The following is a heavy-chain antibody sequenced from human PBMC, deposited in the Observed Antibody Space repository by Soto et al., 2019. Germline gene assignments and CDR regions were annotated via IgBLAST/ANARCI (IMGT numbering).Heavy chain of an antibody. D-gene: IGHD1-1*01. CDR1: GGSFGGYQ. CDR2: ITQSGST. V-gene: IGHV4-34*01. J-gene: IGHJ3*02. Sequence: QVQLQQWGAGLLKPSETLSLTCAVYGGSFGGYQWSWIRQPPGEGLEWIGEITQSGSTNYNPSLKSRVAISLDTSETQFSLRLNSLTAADTAVYYCVRAVPWRKSFDIWGLGTTVTVSS. CDR3: VRAVPWRKSFDI.